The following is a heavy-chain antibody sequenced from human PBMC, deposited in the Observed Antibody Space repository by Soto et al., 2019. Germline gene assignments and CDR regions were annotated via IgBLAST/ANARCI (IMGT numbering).Heavy chain of an antibody. CDR3: ARDSYEKRAYSSGWLYYYGMDV. V-gene: IGHV3-30-3*01. D-gene: IGHD6-19*01. J-gene: IGHJ6*02. CDR2: ISYDGSNK. CDR1: GFTFSSYA. Sequence: PGGSLRLSCAASGFTFSSYAMHWVRQAPGKGLEWVAVISYDGSNKYYADSVKGRFTISRDNSKNTLYLQMNSLRAEDTAVYYCARDSYEKRAYSSGWLYYYGMDVWGQGTTVTVSS.